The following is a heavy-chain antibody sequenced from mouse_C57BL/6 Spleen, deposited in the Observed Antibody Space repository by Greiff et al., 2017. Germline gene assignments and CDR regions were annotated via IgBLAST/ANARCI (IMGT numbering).Heavy chain of an antibody. CDR2: IDPSDSYT. V-gene: IGHV1-59*01. J-gene: IGHJ4*01. Sequence: VQLQQPGAELVRPGTSVKLSCKASGYTFTSYWMHWVKQRPGQGLEWIGVIDPSDSYTNYNQKFKGKATLTVDTSSSTAYMQLSSLTSEDSAVYDCANAYYYAMDYWGQGTSVTVSS. CDR3: ANAYYYAMDY. CDR1: GYTFTSYW.